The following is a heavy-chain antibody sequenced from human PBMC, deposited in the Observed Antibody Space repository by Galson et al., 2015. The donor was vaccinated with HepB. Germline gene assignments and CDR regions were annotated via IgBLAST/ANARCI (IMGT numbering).Heavy chain of an antibody. CDR2: ISSDGGND. CDR3: ARDDCPHGNSWHNNFHH. Sequence: SLRLSCAASGFTFSNYGMHWVRQAPGKGLEWVAVISSDGGNDFYADSVKGRFTISRDNSKNTLYLQMNSLRAEDTAVYYCARDDCPHGNSWHNNFHHWRQGTLVTVSS. CDR1: GFTFSNYG. D-gene: IGHD6-13*01. J-gene: IGHJ4*02. V-gene: IGHV3-30*03.